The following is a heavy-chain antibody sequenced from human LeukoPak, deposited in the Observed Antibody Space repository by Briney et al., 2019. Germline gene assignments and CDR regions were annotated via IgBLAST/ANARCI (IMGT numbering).Heavy chain of an antibody. CDR1: GFTFSDFH. CDR3: ARPTSAYSYSAFDI. CDR2: ITYTTNTI. J-gene: IGHJ3*02. D-gene: IGHD3-22*01. Sequence: PGGSLRLSCTASGFTFSDFHMNWVRQAPGKGLEWVSSITYTTNTIFYVDSVRGRLTISRDNAKNSLYLQMNSLRAEDTAVYYCARPTSAYSYSAFDIWGQGTMVTVSS. V-gene: IGHV3-48*01.